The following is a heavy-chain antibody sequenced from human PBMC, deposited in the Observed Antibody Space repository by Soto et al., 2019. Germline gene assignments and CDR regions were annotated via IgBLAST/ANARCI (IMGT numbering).Heavy chain of an antibody. Sequence: SVEVSCKASGGTFRSCAMSWVRQGRGQGLEWMGGIIPIFGTANYAQKFQGRVTITADESTSTAYMELSSLRSEDTAVYYCASRRGRDGYRNDYWGQGTLVTVSS. V-gene: IGHV1-69*13. CDR2: IIPIFGTA. J-gene: IGHJ4*02. CDR1: GGTFRSCA. CDR3: ASRRGRDGYRNDY. D-gene: IGHD5-12*01.